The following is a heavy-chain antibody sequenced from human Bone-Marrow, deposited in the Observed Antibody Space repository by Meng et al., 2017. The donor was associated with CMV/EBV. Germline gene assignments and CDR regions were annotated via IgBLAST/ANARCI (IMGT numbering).Heavy chain of an antibody. J-gene: IGHJ6*02. D-gene: IGHD2-2*01. Sequence: ASVKVSCKVSGYTLTELSRHWVRQAPGKGLEWMGGFDPEDGETIYAQKFQGRVTMTEDTSTDTAYMELSSLRSEDTAVYYCARERCSSTSCWAYYYYGMDVWGQGTTVTVSS. CDR2: FDPEDGET. V-gene: IGHV1-24*01. CDR1: GYTLTELS. CDR3: ARERCSSTSCWAYYYYGMDV.